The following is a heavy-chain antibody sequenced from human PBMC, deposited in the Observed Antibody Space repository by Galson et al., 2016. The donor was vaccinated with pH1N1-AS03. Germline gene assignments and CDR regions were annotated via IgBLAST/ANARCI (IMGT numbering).Heavy chain of an antibody. D-gene: IGHD1-26*01. J-gene: IGHJ5*02. Sequence: ETLSLTCTVSGGSISNYYWTWIRQPPGKGLEWIGYIYYSGSTNYNPSLKSRVTISVDTSKNQFSLKLGSVTAADTAVYYCARDFGELLGWFDPWGQGTLVTVSS. CDR3: ARDFGELLGWFDP. CDR2: IYYSGST. CDR1: GGSISNYY. V-gene: IGHV4-59*01.